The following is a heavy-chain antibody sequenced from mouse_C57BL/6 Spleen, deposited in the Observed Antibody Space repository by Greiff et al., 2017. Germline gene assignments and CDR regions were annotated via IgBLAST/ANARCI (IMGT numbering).Heavy chain of an antibody. D-gene: IGHD3-3*01. CDR3: AREGGRGGFDY. Sequence: EVKLMESEGGLVQPGSSMKLSCTASGFTFSDYYMAWVRQVPEKGLEWVANINYDGSSTYYLDSLKSRFIISRDNAKNILYLQMSSLKSEDTATYYCAREGGRGGFDYWGQGTTLTVSS. CDR1: GFTFSDYY. J-gene: IGHJ2*01. CDR2: INYDGSST. V-gene: IGHV5-16*01.